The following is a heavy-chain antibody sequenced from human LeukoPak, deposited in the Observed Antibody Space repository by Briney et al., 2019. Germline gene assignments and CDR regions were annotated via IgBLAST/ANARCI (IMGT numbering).Heavy chain of an antibody. V-gene: IGHV3-23*01. CDR3: ALSSGWHKDAFDI. D-gene: IGHD6-19*01. J-gene: IGHJ3*02. CDR1: GFTFSSYA. CDR2: ISGSGGNT. Sequence: PGGSLRLSCAASGFTFSSYAMSWVRQAPGKGLEWVSAISGSGGNTYYADSVKGRFTISRDNSKNTLYLQMNSLRAEDTAVYYCALSSGWHKDAFDIWGQGTMATVSS.